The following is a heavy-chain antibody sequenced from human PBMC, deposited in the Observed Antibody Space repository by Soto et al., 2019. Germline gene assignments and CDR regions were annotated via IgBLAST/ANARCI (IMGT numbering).Heavy chain of an antibody. CDR3: ARDSMVRGVKDYGMDV. D-gene: IGHD3-10*01. CDR1: GGSISSGGYY. Sequence: QVQLQESGPGLVKPSQTLSLTCTVSGGSISSGGYYWSWIRQHPGKGLEWIGYIYYSGSTYYNPSLKSRVTLAVAPFKNQCSLKLSSVTAADTAVYYCARDSMVRGVKDYGMDVWGQGTTVTVSS. V-gene: IGHV4-31*03. CDR2: IYYSGST. J-gene: IGHJ6*02.